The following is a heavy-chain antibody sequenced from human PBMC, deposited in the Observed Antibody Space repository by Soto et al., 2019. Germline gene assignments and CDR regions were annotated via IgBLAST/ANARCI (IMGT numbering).Heavy chain of an antibody. D-gene: IGHD6-13*01. CDR1: GYTFSSYG. Sequence: QVQLVQSGAEVKKPGASVKVSCKASGYTFSSYGISWVRQAPGQGLQWVGWISAYNGNTNYAQKLQGRVTMTRDTSTTKAYMELRSLRSDDTAVYYCARILGSSSWYDYWGQGTLVTVSS. CDR3: ARILGSSSWYDY. J-gene: IGHJ4*02. CDR2: ISAYNGNT. V-gene: IGHV1-18*01.